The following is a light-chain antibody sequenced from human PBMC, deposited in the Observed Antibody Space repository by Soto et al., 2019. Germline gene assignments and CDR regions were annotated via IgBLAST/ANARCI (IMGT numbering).Light chain of an antibody. CDR3: GYYTTTTPRV. CDR1: SSDVGGYNY. CDR2: EVS. Sequence: QSALTQPASVSGSPGQSITISCTGTSSDVGGYNYVSWYQHHPGKAPKLMIYEVSSRPSGISNRFSGSKSGNTASLTISGPQAENEADYYSGYYTTTTPRVFGGGPKPTVL. J-gene: IGLJ3*02. V-gene: IGLV2-14*01.